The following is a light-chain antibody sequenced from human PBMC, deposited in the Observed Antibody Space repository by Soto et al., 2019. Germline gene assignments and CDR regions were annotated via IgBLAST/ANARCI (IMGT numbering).Light chain of an antibody. CDR2: AAS. Sequence: IKMTQSPSTLSASVGGRVTITCRASQSISSWLAWYQQKPGKAPKILIYAASSLQSGVPSRFSGSGSGTDFTLTISSLQPEDVATYYCLQDYNYPWTLGQGTKVDIK. J-gene: IGKJ1*01. V-gene: IGKV1-6*01. CDR3: LQDYNYPWT. CDR1: QSISSW.